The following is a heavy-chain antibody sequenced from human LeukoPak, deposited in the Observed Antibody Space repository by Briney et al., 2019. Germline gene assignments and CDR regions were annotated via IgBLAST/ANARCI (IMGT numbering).Heavy chain of an antibody. V-gene: IGHV3-74*01. J-gene: IGHJ4*02. CDR1: GFTFTNYG. Sequence: PGGSLRLSCVASGFTFTNYGMMWVRQAPGKGLVWVSYINSDGRSTTYADSVKGRFTISRDNAKNTLYLQMSSLRAEDTAMYYCARNSNGTSNWGQGTLGIVSS. CDR2: INSDGRST. CDR3: ARNSNGTSN. D-gene: IGHD4-23*01.